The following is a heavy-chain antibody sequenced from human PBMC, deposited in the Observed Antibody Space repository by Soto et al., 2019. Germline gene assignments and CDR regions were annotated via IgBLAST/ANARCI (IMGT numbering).Heavy chain of an antibody. CDR1: GYTFSIYG. Sequence: ASVKVSCKASGYTFSIYGISWVRQAPGQGLQWIAWISHSNDNTYYAQNFQGRLTMTTDASTNTASMELGSLTSDDTAVYYCAREYCGGGFCYGTDFWGQGTLVTVSS. V-gene: IGHV1-18*01. CDR2: ISHSNDNT. CDR3: AREYCGGGFCYGTDF. J-gene: IGHJ4*02. D-gene: IGHD2-15*01.